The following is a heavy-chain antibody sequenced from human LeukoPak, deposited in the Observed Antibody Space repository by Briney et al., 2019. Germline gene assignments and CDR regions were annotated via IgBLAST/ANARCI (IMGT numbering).Heavy chain of an antibody. D-gene: IGHD3-3*01. Sequence: ASVKVSSKASGYTFTGYYMHWVRQAPGQGLEWMGWINPNSGGTNYAQKFQGRVTMTRDTSISTAYMELSRLRSDDTAVYYCARDNDRSGYYDYWGQGTLVTVSS. J-gene: IGHJ4*02. V-gene: IGHV1-2*02. CDR3: ARDNDRSGYYDY. CDR2: INPNSGGT. CDR1: GYTFTGYY.